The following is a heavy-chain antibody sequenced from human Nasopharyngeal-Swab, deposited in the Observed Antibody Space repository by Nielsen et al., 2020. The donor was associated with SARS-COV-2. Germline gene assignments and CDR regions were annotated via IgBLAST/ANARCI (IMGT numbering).Heavy chain of an antibody. CDR3: AREVRGYAYGTRSFDI. CDR2: IYYSGST. V-gene: IGHV4-59*12. J-gene: IGHJ3*02. D-gene: IGHD5-18*01. CDR1: GGSFSGYY. Sequence: SETLSLTCAVYGGSFSGYYRSWIRQAPGKGLEWIGYIYYSGSTNYNPSLKSRVTISVDTSKNQFSLKLSSVTAADTAVYYCAREVRGYAYGTRSFDIWGQGTMVTVSS.